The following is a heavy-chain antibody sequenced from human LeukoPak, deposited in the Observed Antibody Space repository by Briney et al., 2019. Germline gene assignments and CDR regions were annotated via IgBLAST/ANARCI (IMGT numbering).Heavy chain of an antibody. CDR1: GFTSSSYA. CDR2: VSNDESKK. CDR3: ARSEIRALAYSGYDNTYFHH. V-gene: IGHV3-30*04. D-gene: IGHD5-12*01. J-gene: IGHJ1*01. Sequence: PGGSLRLSCAASGFTSSSYAMHWVRQAPGKGLEWVAVVSNDESKKYYTDSVQGRFTISRDNSKNTLYLQMNSLRAEDTAVYYCARSEIRALAYSGYDNTYFHHWGQGTLVTVSS.